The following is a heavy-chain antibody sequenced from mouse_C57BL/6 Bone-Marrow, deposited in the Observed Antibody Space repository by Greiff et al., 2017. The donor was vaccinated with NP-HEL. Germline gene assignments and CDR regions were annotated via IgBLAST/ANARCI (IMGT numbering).Heavy chain of an antibody. D-gene: IGHD1-1*01. CDR1: EYEFPSHD. V-gene: IGHV5-2*03. Sequence: EVKVEESGGGLVQPGESLKLSCESNEYEFPSHDMSWVRKTPEMRLELVAAINSDGGSTYYPDTMERRFIISRDNTKKTLYLQMSSLRSEDTALYYCARHPYYYGSSDWYFDVWGTGTTVTVSS. J-gene: IGHJ1*03. CDR3: ARHPYYYGSSDWYFDV. CDR2: INSDGGST.